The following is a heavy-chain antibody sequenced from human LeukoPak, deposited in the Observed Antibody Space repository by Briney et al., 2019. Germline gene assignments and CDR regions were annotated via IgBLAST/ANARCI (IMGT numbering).Heavy chain of an antibody. Sequence: GGSLRLSCAASGFTVSSNCMSWVRQAPGKGLEWVSVIYSGGSTYYADSVKGRFTISRDNSKNTLYLQMNSLRAEDTAVYYCARVVAPLYYFDYWGQGTLVTVSS. J-gene: IGHJ4*02. D-gene: IGHD2-21*01. CDR3: ARVVAPLYYFDY. V-gene: IGHV3-66*01. CDR1: GFTVSSNC. CDR2: IYSGGST.